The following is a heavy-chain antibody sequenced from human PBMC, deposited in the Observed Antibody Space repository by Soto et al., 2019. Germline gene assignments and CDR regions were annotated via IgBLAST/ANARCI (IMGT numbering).Heavy chain of an antibody. Sequence: VQVEESGGGLVLPGGSLRLSCTVSAGSVFSFSDQYMDWVRQAPGKGLEWVGRSRNRVNNLSTAYAASVQGRFTISRDESKNTVYLHMHSLKTDDTAVYYCSRVGPSAKSPDYWGQGTLVTVSS. CDR1: VFSFSDQY. J-gene: IGHJ4*02. D-gene: IGHD2-15*01. CDR3: SRVGPSAKSPDY. V-gene: IGHV3-72*01. CDR2: SRNRVNNLST.